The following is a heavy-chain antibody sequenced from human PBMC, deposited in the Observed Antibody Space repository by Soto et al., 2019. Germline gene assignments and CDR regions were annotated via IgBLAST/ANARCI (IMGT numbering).Heavy chain of an antibody. CDR1: GGTFSSYT. D-gene: IGHD5-12*01. J-gene: IGHJ4*02. CDR3: ARDYSGYDSRYFDY. Sequence: SVKVSCKASGGTFSSYTISWVRQAPGQGLEWMGRIIPILGIANYAQKFQGRVTITADKSTSTAYMELSSLRSEDTAVYYCARDYSGYDSRYFDYWGQGTLVTVSS. CDR2: IIPILGIA. V-gene: IGHV1-69*04.